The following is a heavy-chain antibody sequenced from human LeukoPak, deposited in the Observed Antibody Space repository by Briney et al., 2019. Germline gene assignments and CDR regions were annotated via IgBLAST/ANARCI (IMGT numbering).Heavy chain of an antibody. Sequence: ASVKVSCKASGGTFSSYAISWVRQAPGQGLEWMGGIIPFFATANYAQKFQGRVTITADESTSTAYMELSSLRSEDTAVYYCARGNSRGGPTTVVTQYYFDYWGQGTLVTVSS. CDR3: ARGNSRGGPTTVVTQYYFDY. CDR2: IIPFFATA. V-gene: IGHV1-69*13. J-gene: IGHJ4*02. CDR1: GGTFSSYA. D-gene: IGHD4-23*01.